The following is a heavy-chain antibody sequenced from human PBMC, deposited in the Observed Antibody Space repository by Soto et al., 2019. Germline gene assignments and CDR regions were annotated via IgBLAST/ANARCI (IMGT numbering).Heavy chain of an antibody. CDR1: GFTFSSYG. J-gene: IGHJ4*02. Sequence: QVQLVESGGGVVQPGRSLRLSCAASGFTFSSYGMHWVRQAPGKGLEWVAVIWYDGSNKYHADSVKGRFTISRDNSKNTLYLQMNSLRAEDTAVYYCARGRGITMVRGVTYYFDYLGQGTLVTVSS. CDR2: IWYDGSNK. CDR3: ARGRGITMVRGVTYYFDY. D-gene: IGHD3-10*01. V-gene: IGHV3-33*01.